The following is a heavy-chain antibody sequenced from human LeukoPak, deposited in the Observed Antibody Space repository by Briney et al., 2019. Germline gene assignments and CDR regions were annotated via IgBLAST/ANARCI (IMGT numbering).Heavy chain of an antibody. CDR1: GFTFSSYA. V-gene: IGHV3-23*01. J-gene: IGHJ3*02. D-gene: IGHD1-1*01. CDR3: ATDRTGTDAFDI. CDR2: ISGSGGST. Sequence: GGSLRLSCAASGFTFSSYAMSWFRQAPERGLEWVSAISGSGGSTYYADSVKGRFTISRDNSKNTLCLQMNSLRAEDTAVYYCATDRTGTDAFDIWGQGTMVTVSS.